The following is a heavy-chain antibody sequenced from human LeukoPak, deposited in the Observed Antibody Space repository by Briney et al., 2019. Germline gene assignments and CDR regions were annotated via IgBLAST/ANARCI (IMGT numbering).Heavy chain of an antibody. V-gene: IGHV4-4*07. J-gene: IGHJ4*02. Sequence: SETLSLTCTVSGGSISSYYWSWIRQPAGKGLEWIGRIYTSGSTNYNPSLKSRVTMSADTSKNQFSLKLSSVTAADTAVYYCARDLIAVAGRGFDDWGQGTLVTVSS. CDR2: IYTSGST. CDR3: ARDLIAVAGRGFDD. CDR1: GGSISSYY. D-gene: IGHD6-19*01.